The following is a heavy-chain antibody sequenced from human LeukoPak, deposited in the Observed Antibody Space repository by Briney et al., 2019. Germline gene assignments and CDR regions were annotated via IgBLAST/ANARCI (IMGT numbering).Heavy chain of an antibody. CDR2: ISAYKGNT. CDR1: GYTFTSYG. CDR3: ARDLLKSGYGPYDY. J-gene: IGHJ4*02. D-gene: IGHD5-12*01. Sequence: ASVKVSCKASGYTFTSYGISWVRQAPGQGLEWMGWISAYKGNTNYAQKLQGRVTMTTDTSTSTAYMELRSLRSDDTAVYYCARDLLKSGYGPYDYWGQGTLVTVSS. V-gene: IGHV1-18*01.